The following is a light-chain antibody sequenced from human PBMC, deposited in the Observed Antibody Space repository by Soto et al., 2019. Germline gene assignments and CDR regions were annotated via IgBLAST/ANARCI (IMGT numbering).Light chain of an antibody. Sequence: EIVLTQSPATLSLSPGERATLSCRASQSVSSYLAWYQQKPGQAPRLLIYDASNRATGIPARFSGSGSGTDFTLTISSLEPEDFAVYYCQQRINWPPDKYTFGQGTKLEI. CDR1: QSVSSY. CDR2: DAS. J-gene: IGKJ2*01. V-gene: IGKV3-11*01. CDR3: QQRINWPPDKYT.